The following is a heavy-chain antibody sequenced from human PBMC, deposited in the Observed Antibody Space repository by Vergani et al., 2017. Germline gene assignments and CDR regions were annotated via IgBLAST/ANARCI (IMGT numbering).Heavy chain of an antibody. Sequence: QVQLVESGGGVVQPGGSLRLSCVASGFSVSNSGMHWVRQTPGKGREWVAFIQYGGSDIFYADFVEGRFTISRDNSKNSLYLQMRSLRFDDTAVYYCANEGSANRIRGWLDHWGQGALVTVSS. CDR1: GFSVSNSG. D-gene: IGHD3-10*01. CDR3: ANEGSANRIRGWLDH. J-gene: IGHJ4*02. V-gene: IGHV3-30*02. CDR2: IQYGGSDI.